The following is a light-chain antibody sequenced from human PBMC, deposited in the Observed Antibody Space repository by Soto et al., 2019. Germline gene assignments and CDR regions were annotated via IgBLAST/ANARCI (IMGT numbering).Light chain of an antibody. CDR1: QYISNS. Sequence: DIRMTQSPSSLSASVGNRLTIPCQASQYISNSLNWYQQQTGKAPKLLIYDASSLETGVPSRFSGSGYGTDFNFTISSLQTEDIATYYCLQYDNLPLTFGGGTKVDIK. J-gene: IGKJ4*01. CDR2: DAS. V-gene: IGKV1-33*01. CDR3: LQYDNLPLT.